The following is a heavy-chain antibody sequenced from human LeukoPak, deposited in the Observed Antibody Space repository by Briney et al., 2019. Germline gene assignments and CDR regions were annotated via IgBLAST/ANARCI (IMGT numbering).Heavy chain of an antibody. CDR1: GYNFTSYW. V-gene: IGHV5-51*01. J-gene: IGHJ1*01. CDR2: IYPGDSDT. D-gene: IGHD3-22*01. CDR3: ARGGGDDSSGYYSFQH. Sequence: GESLKISRQGSGYNFTSYWIGLVRQMPGKGLEWRGIIYPGDSDTRYSPSFQGQVTISADKSISTAYLQWSSLKASDTAMYYCARGGGDDSSGYYSFQHWGQGTLVTVSS.